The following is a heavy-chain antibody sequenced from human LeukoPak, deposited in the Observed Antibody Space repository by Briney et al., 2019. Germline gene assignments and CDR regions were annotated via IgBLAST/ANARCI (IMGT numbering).Heavy chain of an antibody. Sequence: PGGSLRLSCAASGFTFSSYWMSWVRQAPGKGLEWVANIKQDGSERYYVDSVKGRFTISRDNAKNSLYLQMNSLRAEDTAVHYCARKDCSGGSCYRNFDYWGQGTLVTVSS. CDR1: GFTFSSYW. D-gene: IGHD2-15*01. J-gene: IGHJ4*02. CDR2: IKQDGSER. V-gene: IGHV3-7*01. CDR3: ARKDCSGGSCYRNFDY.